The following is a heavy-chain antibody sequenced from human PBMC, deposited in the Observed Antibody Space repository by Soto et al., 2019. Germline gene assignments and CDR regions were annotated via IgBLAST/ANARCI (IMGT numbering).Heavy chain of an antibody. CDR2: IYHSGST. D-gene: IGHD5-12*01. J-gene: IGHJ4*02. Sequence: QLQLQESGSGLVKPSQTLSLTCAVSGGSISSGGYSWSWIRQPPGKGLEWIGYIYHSGSTYYNPSLNSRVTISVDRSKNQFPLKLSSVTAADTAVYYWAAGGGLPRYYWGQGTLVTVSS. V-gene: IGHV4-30-2*01. CDR1: GGSISSGGYS. CDR3: AAGGGLPRYY.